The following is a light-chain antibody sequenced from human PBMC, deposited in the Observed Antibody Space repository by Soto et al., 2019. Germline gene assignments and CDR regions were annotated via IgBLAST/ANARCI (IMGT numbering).Light chain of an antibody. J-gene: IGKJ1*01. Sequence: EVVMTQSPVTLSVSPGERATLSCRASQSITTNLAWYQQKPGQAPRLLIYGASTRATGVPARFSGSESGTQFTLTISSLQSEDFALYYCQQYNAWPPKRTFGQGTRVDFK. CDR3: QQYNAWPPKRT. CDR1: QSITTN. V-gene: IGKV3-15*01. CDR2: GAS.